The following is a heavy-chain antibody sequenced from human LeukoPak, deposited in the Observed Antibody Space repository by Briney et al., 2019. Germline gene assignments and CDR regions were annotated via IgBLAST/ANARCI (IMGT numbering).Heavy chain of an antibody. V-gene: IGHV3-21*01. Sequence: PGGSLRLSCAASGFTFSSYSMNWVRQAPGKGLEWVSSISSIGSYIYYADSVKGRFTISRDNAKNSLYLQMNSLRAEDTAVYYCARDSRGYSYGFESISGYYFDYWGQGTLVTVSS. D-gene: IGHD5-18*01. J-gene: IGHJ4*02. CDR3: ARDSRGYSYGFESISGYYFDY. CDR2: ISSIGSYI. CDR1: GFTFSSYS.